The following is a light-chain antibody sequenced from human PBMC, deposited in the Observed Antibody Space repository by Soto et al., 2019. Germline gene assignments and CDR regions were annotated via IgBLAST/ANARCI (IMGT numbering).Light chain of an antibody. CDR3: QHFGSSPRYT. J-gene: IGKJ2*01. CDR2: GAS. Sequence: EIVLTQSPGTLSLSPGERATLSCRASQSVSNTYLAWYQQKPGQAPRLLIYGASSRATGIPDRFSGTGSGTDFTLIITRLEPEDFAVYYCQHFGSSPRYTFVQGTKLEIK. V-gene: IGKV3-20*01. CDR1: QSVSNTY.